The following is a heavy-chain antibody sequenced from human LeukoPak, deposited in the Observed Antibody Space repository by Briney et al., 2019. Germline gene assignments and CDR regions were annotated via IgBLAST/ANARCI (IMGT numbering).Heavy chain of an antibody. D-gene: IGHD2/OR15-2a*01. CDR1: GFSFRTSP. J-gene: IGHJ4*02. CDR2: INSDSNDT. Sequence: GGSLRLSCAASGFSFRTSPMSWVRQVPGKGPEWVSGINSDSNDTPYADSVKGRFTISRDNAKNMLYLQMRSLRVEDTAVYYCVRKDSGFHPFDLWGQGTRVTVSS. CDR3: VRKDSGFHPFDL. V-gene: IGHV3-23*01.